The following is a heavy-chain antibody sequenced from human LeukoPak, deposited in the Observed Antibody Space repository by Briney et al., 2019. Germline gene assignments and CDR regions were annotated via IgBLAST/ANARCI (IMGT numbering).Heavy chain of an antibody. D-gene: IGHD6-13*01. J-gene: IGHJ5*02. Sequence: SGGSLRLSCAASGFTFSSYAMSWVRQAPGKGLEWVSAISGSGGSTYYADSVKGRFTISRDNSKNTLYLQMNSLRAEDTAVYYCARESRSSWIGWFDPWGQGTLVTVSS. CDR3: ARESRSSWIGWFDP. V-gene: IGHV3-23*01. CDR1: GFTFSSYA. CDR2: ISGSGGST.